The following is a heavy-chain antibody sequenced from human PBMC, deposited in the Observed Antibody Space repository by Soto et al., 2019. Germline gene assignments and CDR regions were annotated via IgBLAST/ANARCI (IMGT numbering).Heavy chain of an antibody. CDR1: VGTVSSYD. CDR2: IIHIFGTA. V-gene: IGHV1-69*01. CDR3: AIRSDGYNGNWDFYL. Sequence: QVQLVPAGAEVKKHGSAVKVSCKAAVGTVSSYDISWLRHAPGQGLEWMGGIIHIFGTANYAQKFQGRVTINADEYPRTGYMELSSRRSEDKAVYYCAIRSDGYNGNWDFYLWGRCTLVTVS. D-gene: IGHD5-12*01. J-gene: IGHJ2*01.